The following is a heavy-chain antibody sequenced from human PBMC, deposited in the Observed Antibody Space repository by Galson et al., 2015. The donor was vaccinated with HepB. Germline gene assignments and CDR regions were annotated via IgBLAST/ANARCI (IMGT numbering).Heavy chain of an antibody. Sequence: QVQLQESGPXXVKPSETLSLTXAVYGGSFSGYYWSWIRQPPGKGLEWIGEINHSGSTNYNPPLKSXVTISVDTSKNQFSLKLSSVTAADTAVYYCAPQNGAGXXDVWGQGTTVTVSS. CDR1: GGSFSGYY. CDR2: INHSGST. CDR3: APQNGAGXXDV. V-gene: IGHV4-34*01. J-gene: IGHJ6*02. D-gene: IGHD3-10*01.